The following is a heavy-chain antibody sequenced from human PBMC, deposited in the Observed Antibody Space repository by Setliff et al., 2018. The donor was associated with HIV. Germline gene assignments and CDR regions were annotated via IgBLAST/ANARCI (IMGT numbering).Heavy chain of an antibody. CDR2: ISPYNGDA. V-gene: IGHV1-18*01. Sequence: ASVKVSCKASGYPFTSYGICWVRQAPGHGLEWMGYISPYNGDAYYAEKFQGRVTMTTDTSTTAVSMELTNLRSDDTAVYYCATSSRIYYYSYMDVWGKGTTVTVSS. CDR1: GYPFTSYG. CDR3: ATSSRIYYYSYMDV. J-gene: IGHJ6*03. D-gene: IGHD2-2*01.